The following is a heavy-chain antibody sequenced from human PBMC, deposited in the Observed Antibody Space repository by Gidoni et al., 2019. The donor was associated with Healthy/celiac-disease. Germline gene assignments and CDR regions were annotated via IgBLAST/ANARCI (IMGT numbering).Heavy chain of an antibody. Sequence: QVQLGQSGAEVKTPRASVKVSCKASGYTFTDDYMHWVRQAPGQGLEGMGWINPNSGGTNYAHTFQGRVTMTRDTSISTAYMELSRLRSDDTAVYYCARATTAMVFDYWGQGTLVTVSS. CDR2: INPNSGGT. J-gene: IGHJ4*02. CDR1: GYTFTDDY. CDR3: ARATTAMVFDY. V-gene: IGHV1-2*07. D-gene: IGHD5-18*01.